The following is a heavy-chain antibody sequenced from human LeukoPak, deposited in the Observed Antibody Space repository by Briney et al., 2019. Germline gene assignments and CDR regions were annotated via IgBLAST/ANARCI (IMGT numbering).Heavy chain of an antibody. CDR2: IWDDGNNK. CDR3: AREGDTAMVPFDY. Sequence: PGGSLRLSCAASGFSFSNHGMHWVRQAPGKRLEWVAVIWDDGNNKRYANSVNGRFTISRDNSENTLYLQMNGLTAEDTAMYYCAREGDTAMVPFDYWGQGTLVTVSS. CDR1: GFSFSNHG. J-gene: IGHJ4*02. V-gene: IGHV3-33*01. D-gene: IGHD5-18*01.